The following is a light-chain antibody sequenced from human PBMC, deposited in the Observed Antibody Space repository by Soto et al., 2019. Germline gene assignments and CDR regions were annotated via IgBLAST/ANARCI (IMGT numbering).Light chain of an antibody. CDR2: AAS. CDR1: QGISNY. J-gene: IGKJ4*01. CDR3: QKYNSAPLT. Sequence: DIQIAQSPSSLSSSVVERFTITCRASQGISNYLAWYQQKPGKVPKLLIYAASTLQSGVPSRFSGSGSGTDFTLTISSLQPEDVATYYCQKYNSAPLTFGGGTKVDIK. V-gene: IGKV1-27*01.